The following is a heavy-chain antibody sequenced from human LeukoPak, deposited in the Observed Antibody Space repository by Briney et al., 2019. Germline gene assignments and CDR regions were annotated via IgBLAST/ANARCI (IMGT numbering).Heavy chain of an antibody. V-gene: IGHV4-59*12. CDR1: GGSISSYY. CDR2: IYYSGST. CDR3: ARGGTTVTRTRNWFDP. D-gene: IGHD4-17*01. Sequence: SETLSLTCTVSGGSISSYYWSWIRQPPGKGLEWIGYIYYSGSTNYNPSIKSRVTISVDTSKNQFSLKLSSVTAADTAVYYCARGGTTVTRTRNWFDPWGQGTLVTVSS. J-gene: IGHJ5*02.